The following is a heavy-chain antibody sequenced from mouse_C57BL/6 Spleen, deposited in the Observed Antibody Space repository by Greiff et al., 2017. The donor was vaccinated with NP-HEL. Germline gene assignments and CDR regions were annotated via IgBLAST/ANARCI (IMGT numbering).Heavy chain of an antibody. CDR2: ISSGGDYI. V-gene: IGHV5-9-1*02. Sequence: EVKLVESGEGLVKPGGSLKLSCAASGFTFSSYAMSWVRQTPEKRLEWVAYISSGGDYIYYADTVKGRFTISRDNARNTLYLQMSSLKSEDTAMYYCTRDRYYKGDAMDDWGQGTSVTVSS. CDR3: TRDRYYKGDAMDD. D-gene: IGHD2-12*01. J-gene: IGHJ4*01. CDR1: GFTFSSYA.